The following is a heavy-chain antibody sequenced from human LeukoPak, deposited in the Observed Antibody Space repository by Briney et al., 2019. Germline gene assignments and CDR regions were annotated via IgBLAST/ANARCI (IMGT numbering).Heavy chain of an antibody. J-gene: IGHJ4*02. Sequence: GGSLRLSCAASGFTFSSYAMSWVRQAPGKGLEWVSAISGSDGTTYYADSVKGRFTISRDNSKHTLSLQMNSLRAEDTAVYYCAKVDNRKYGHHDYWGQGTLVTVSS. V-gene: IGHV3-23*01. CDR2: ISGSDGTT. D-gene: IGHD1-14*01. CDR1: GFTFSSYA. CDR3: AKVDNRKYGHHDY.